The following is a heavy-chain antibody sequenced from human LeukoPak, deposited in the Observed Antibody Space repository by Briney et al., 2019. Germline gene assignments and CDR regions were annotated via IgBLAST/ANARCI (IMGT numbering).Heavy chain of an antibody. CDR1: GGSISSTSYY. Sequence: SETLSLTCTVSGGSISSTSYYWGWIRQPPGKGLEWIGSIYYSWDTNYNPSLKSRVTISVDTSKNQFSLKLSSVTAADTAVYYCARPGYCSSTSCRDPWGQGTLVTVSS. CDR2: IYYSWDT. V-gene: IGHV4-39*07. J-gene: IGHJ5*02. CDR3: ARPGYCSSTSCRDP. D-gene: IGHD2-2*01.